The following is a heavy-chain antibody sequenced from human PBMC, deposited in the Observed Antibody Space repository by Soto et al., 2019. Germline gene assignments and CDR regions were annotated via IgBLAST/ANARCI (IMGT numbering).Heavy chain of an antibody. V-gene: IGHV4-61*01. Sequence: ASETLSLTCAVYGGSVSSVKYFWSWIRQPPGKGLEWIAYIYNNGNTNYNPSLKSRATISVDTSKNQCSLKLTSVTAADSAVYFCARTVMPVGNLAAFDHWGQGVLVTVS. D-gene: IGHD7-27*01. J-gene: IGHJ4*02. CDR3: ARTVMPVGNLAAFDH. CDR1: GGSVSSVKYF. CDR2: IYNNGNT.